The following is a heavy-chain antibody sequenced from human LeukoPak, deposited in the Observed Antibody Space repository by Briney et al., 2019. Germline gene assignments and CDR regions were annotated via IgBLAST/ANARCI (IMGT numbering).Heavy chain of an antibody. Sequence: SDPLSLTCSFSGGSISCYFWRWLQQPRGRGVWLSGYIYYSGCTNYNPSLKGRVTISVDTSKNQFSLKLSCVTAADTAVYYCAREKVLLWFADRIRGLFDYWGQGTLVTVSS. CDR1: GGSISCYF. D-gene: IGHD3-10*01. V-gene: IGHV4-59*13. CDR3: AREKVLLWFADRIRGLFDY. J-gene: IGHJ4*02. CDR2: IYYSGCT.